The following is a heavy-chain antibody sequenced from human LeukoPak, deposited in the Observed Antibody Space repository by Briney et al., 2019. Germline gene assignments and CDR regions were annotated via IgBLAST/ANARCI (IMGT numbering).Heavy chain of an antibody. CDR3: ARVTASYGSGDWYFDL. V-gene: IGHV4-59*01. D-gene: IGHD3-10*01. J-gene: IGHJ2*01. CDR1: GGSISSYY. Sequence: SSETLSLTCTVSGGSISSYYWSWIRQPPGKGLEWIGYIYYSGSTNYNPSLKSRVTISVDTSKNQFSLKLSSVTAADTAVYYCARVTASYGSGDWYFDLWGRGTLVTVSS. CDR2: IYYSGST.